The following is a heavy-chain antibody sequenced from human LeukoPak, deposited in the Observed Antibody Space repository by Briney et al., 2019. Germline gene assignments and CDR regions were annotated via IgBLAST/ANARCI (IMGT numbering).Heavy chain of an antibody. Sequence: GRSLRLSCTASGFTFDAMHWVRQAPGKGLEWVSGINWNSGSIDYADSVKGLFTISRDNAKNSLYLQMNSLRADDTALYYCARGQGGGIDFWSAYPFDYWGQGALVTVSS. CDR1: GFTFDA. J-gene: IGHJ4*02. CDR2: INWNSGSI. CDR3: ARGQGGGIDFWSAYPFDY. D-gene: IGHD3-3*01. V-gene: IGHV3-9*01.